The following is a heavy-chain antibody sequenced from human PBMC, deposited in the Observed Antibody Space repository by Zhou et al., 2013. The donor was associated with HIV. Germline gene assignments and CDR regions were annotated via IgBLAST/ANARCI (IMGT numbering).Heavy chain of an antibody. CDR2: INPNSGGT. CDR3: ASAIAVAGTRSAFDI. Sequence: QVQLVQSGAEVKKPGASVKVSCKASGYTFTGYYMHWVRQAPGQGLEWMGWINPNSGGTNYAQKFQGRVTMTRDTSISTAYMELSRLRSDDTAVYYCASAIAVAGTRSAFDIWGQGTMVTVSS. V-gene: IGHV1-2*02. CDR1: GYTFTGYY. D-gene: IGHD6-19*01. J-gene: IGHJ3*02.